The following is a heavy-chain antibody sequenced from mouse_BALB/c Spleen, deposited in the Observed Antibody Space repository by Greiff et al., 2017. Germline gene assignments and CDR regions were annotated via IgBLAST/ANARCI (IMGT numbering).Heavy chain of an antibody. CDR1: GYTFSSYT. CDR3: SRGGYYGGYFDV. CDR2: LNPSSGYT. D-gene: IGHD2-3*01. Sequence: VQPQQSGAELARPGASVKMSCKASGYTFSSYTMHWVKQRPGQGLEWIGYLNPSSGYTNYNQKFKDKATLTADKSSSTAYMQLSSLTSEDSAVYYCSRGGYYGGYFDVWGAGTTVTVSS. J-gene: IGHJ1*01. V-gene: IGHV1-4*01.